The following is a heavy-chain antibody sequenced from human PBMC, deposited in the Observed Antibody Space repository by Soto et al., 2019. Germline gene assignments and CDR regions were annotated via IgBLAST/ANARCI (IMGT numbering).Heavy chain of an antibody. CDR1: GFPFSSYG. V-gene: IGHV3-33*06. CDR3: AKDRSSSSWYFVYYWFDP. J-gene: IGHJ5*02. CDR2: IWYDGSNK. Sequence: GGSLRLSCAASGFPFSSYGMHWVRPAPGKGLEWVAVIWYDGSNKYYADSVKGRFTISRDNSKNTLYLQMNSLRAEDTAVYYCAKDRSSSSWYFVYYWFDPWGQGTLVTVSS. D-gene: IGHD6-13*01.